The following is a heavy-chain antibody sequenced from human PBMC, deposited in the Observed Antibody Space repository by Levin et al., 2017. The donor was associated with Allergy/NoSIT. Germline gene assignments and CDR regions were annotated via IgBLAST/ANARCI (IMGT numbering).Heavy chain of an antibody. V-gene: IGHV1-2*06. CDR1: GYTFTGYY. CDR2: INPNSGGT. D-gene: IGHD2-2*01. Sequence: ASVKVSCKASGYTFTGYYMHWVRQAPGQGLEWMGRINPNSGGTNYAQKFQGRVTMTRDTSISTAYMELSRLRSDDTAVYYCARTSGYCSSTSCFYYYYYMDVWGKGTTVTVSS. CDR3: ARTSGYCSSTSCFYYYYYMDV. J-gene: IGHJ6*03.